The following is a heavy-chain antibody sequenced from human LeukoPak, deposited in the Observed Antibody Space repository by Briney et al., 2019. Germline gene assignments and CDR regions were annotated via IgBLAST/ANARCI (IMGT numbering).Heavy chain of an antibody. D-gene: IGHD1-14*01. V-gene: IGHV1-2*02. CDR3: ARDMTGGIWARATSFDH. Sequence: GASVKVSCKASGYTSTNYGISWVRQAPGQGPEWMGWINPDSGGSEYGQKFQGRVTFTSDTSSTTIYMEVRSLKSDDTAVYYCARDMTGGIWARATSFDHWGQGTLVTVSS. CDR2: INPDSGGS. J-gene: IGHJ4*02. CDR1: GYTSTNYG.